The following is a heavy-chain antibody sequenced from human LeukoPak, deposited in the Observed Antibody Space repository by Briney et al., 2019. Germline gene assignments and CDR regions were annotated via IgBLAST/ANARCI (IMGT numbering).Heavy chain of an antibody. CDR3: AREGFSSGSLNDWYFDL. D-gene: IGHD3-10*01. Sequence: PGGSLRLSCAASGFTFSSYDMHWVRQATGKGLEWVSGIDTAGDTDYPGSVKGRFTISRENAKNSLYLQMNSLRAGDTAVYYCAREGFSSGSLNDWYFDLWGRGTLVTVSS. CDR2: IDTAGDT. V-gene: IGHV3-13*01. CDR1: GFTFSSYD. J-gene: IGHJ2*01.